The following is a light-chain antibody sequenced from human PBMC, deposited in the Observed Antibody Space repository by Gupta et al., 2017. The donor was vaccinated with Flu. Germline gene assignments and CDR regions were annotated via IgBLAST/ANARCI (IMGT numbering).Light chain of an antibody. CDR1: SSNIGARYG. Sequence: QSVLTQPPSVSGAPGQRVTISCTGSSSNIGARYGVHWYQQLPGAGPKLLIYSTTNRPSGVPDRFSASKSGTSASLAIAGLQAEDEADYYCQSYDNSRSGWVFGGGTKLTVL. CDR3: QSYDNSRSGWV. CDR2: STT. V-gene: IGLV1-40*01. J-gene: IGLJ3*02.